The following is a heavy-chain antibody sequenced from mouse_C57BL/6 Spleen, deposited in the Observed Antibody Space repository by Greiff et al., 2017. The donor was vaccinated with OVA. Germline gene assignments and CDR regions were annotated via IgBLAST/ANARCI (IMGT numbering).Heavy chain of an antibody. CDR3: ARDPYYGSSCGFDY. J-gene: IGHJ2*01. CDR2: IYPSDSET. Sequence: QVQLQQPGAELVRPGSSVKLSCKASGYTFTSYWMDWVKQRPGQGLEWIGNIYPSDSETHYNQKFKDKATLTVDKSSSTAYMQLSSLTSEDSAVYYCARDPYYGSSCGFDYWGLGTTLTVSS. V-gene: IGHV1-61*01. D-gene: IGHD1-1*01. CDR1: GYTFTSYW.